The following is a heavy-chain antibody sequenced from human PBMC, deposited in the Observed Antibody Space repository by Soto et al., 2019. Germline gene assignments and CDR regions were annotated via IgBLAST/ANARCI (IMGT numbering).Heavy chain of an antibody. Sequence: EVQLVESGGGLVQPGGSLRLSCVASGFTFPAYTMNWVRQAAGKGLEWLSYIDSSSSTIYYADSVKGRFTISRDNAKNSLFLQMNRLRDEDTAVYYSAKYLSIAVASSRWGQGFLVTVS. V-gene: IGHV3-48*02. D-gene: IGHD6-13*01. CDR3: AKYLSIAVASSR. CDR2: IDSSSSTI. J-gene: IGHJ1*01. CDR1: GFTFPAYT.